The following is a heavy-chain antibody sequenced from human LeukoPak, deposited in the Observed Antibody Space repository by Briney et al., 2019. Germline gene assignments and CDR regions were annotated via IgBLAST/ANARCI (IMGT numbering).Heavy chain of an antibody. J-gene: IGHJ6*02. CDR2: ISGSGDST. Sequence: GGSLRLSCAASRFTFSSYAMSWVRQAPGKGLEWVSAISGSGDSTYYVDSVKGRFTISRDDSKNTLYLQMNSLRAEDTAVYHCAKAPPAATNYYYGMDVWGQGTTVTVSS. CDR1: RFTFSSYA. D-gene: IGHD2-15*01. CDR3: AKAPPAATNYYYGMDV. V-gene: IGHV3-23*01.